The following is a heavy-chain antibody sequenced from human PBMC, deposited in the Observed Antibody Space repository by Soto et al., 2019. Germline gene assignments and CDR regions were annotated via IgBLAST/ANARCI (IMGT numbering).Heavy chain of an antibody. D-gene: IGHD3-10*01. Sequence: PGESLKISCKGSGYRVTNYWIGWVRQMPVKGLEWLGILYPADSDTRYSPCFQGQATISADKTISTAYLQWSSLKASDTAMSYCARQEGFGERYMDVWDKGSTVTVSS. CDR2: LYPADSDT. CDR1: GYRVTNYW. J-gene: IGHJ6*03. CDR3: ARQEGFGERYMDV. V-gene: IGHV5-51*01.